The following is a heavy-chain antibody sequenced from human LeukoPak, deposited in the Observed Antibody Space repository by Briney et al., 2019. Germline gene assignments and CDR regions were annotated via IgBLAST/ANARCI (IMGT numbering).Heavy chain of an antibody. CDR3: ARDTGDTNFDY. J-gene: IGHJ4*02. CDR2: INPSGGST. CDR1: GYTFTSYY. D-gene: IGHD3-16*01. V-gene: IGHV1-46*01. Sequence: ASVKVSCKASGYTFTSYYMHWVRQAPGQGPEWMGIINPSGGSTSYAQKFQGRVTMTRDTSTSTVYMELSSLRSEDTAVYYCARDTGDTNFDYWGQGTLVTVSS.